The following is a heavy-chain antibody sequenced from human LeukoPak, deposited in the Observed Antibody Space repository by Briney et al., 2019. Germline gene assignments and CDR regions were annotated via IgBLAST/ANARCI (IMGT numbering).Heavy chain of an antibody. CDR1: GFTFSNYA. Sequence: GGSLRLSCAASGFTFSNYAIHWVRQAPGKGLEWVALISYDGSNKYYADSVKGRFTISRDNAKNSLYLQMNSLRAEDTAVYYCARGDCSGGSCYLSLTTIDYWGQGTLVTVSS. V-gene: IGHV3-30*04. CDR3: ARGDCSGGSCYLSLTTIDY. CDR2: ISYDGSNK. D-gene: IGHD2-15*01. J-gene: IGHJ4*02.